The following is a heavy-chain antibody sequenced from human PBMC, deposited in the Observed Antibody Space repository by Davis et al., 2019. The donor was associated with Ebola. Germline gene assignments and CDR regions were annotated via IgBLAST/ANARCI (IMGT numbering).Heavy chain of an antibody. J-gene: IGHJ4*02. CDR1: GFTFSSYG. CDR3: ARGPAS. CDR2: ISYDGSNK. Sequence: GESLKISCAASGFTFSSYGMHWVRQAPGKGLEWVAVISYDGSNKYYADSVKGRFTISRDNSKNTLYLQMNSLRAEDTAVYYCARGPASWGQGTLVTVSS. V-gene: IGHV3-30*03.